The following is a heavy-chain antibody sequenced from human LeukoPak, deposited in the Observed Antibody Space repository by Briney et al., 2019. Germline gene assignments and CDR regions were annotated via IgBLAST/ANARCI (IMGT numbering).Heavy chain of an antibody. CDR3: ARVGHYYDSSGYDY. CDR2: ISWDGGST. J-gene: IGHJ4*02. Sequence: PGGSLRLSCAASGFTFDDYAMHWVRQAPGKGLEWVSLISWDGGSTYYADSVKGRFTISRDNSKNTLYLQMGSLRAEDMAVYYCARVGHYYDSSGYDYWGQGTLVTVSS. V-gene: IGHV3-43D*03. D-gene: IGHD3-22*01. CDR1: GFTFDDYA.